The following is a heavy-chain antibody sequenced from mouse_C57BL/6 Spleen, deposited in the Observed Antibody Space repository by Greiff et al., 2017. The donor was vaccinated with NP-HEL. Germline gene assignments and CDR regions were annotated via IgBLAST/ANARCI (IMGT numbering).Heavy chain of an antibody. CDR1: GFNIKNTY. Sequence: VQLQQSVAELVRPGASVKLSCTASGFNIKNTYMHWVKQRPEQGLEWIGRIDPANGNTKYAPKFQGKAPITADPSSNSAYLPLSSLTADDTAIYSCARGCYYGSSDDAMDYWGQGTSVTVSS. CDR3: ARGCYYGSSDDAMDY. J-gene: IGHJ4*01. D-gene: IGHD1-1*01. V-gene: IGHV14-3*01. CDR2: IDPANGNT.